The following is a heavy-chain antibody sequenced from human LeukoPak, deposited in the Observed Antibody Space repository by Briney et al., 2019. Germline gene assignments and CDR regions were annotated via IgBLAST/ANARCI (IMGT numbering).Heavy chain of an antibody. CDR1: GGSISSYY. V-gene: IGHV4-59*08. CDR3: ARHWDSSGPPDV. Sequence: PSETLSLTCTVSGGSISSYYWSWIRQPPGKGLEWIGYIYYSGSTNYNPSLKSRVTISVDTSKNQFSLKLSSVTAADTAVYYCARHWDSSGPPDVWGQGTMVTVSS. D-gene: IGHD3-22*01. CDR2: IYYSGST. J-gene: IGHJ3*01.